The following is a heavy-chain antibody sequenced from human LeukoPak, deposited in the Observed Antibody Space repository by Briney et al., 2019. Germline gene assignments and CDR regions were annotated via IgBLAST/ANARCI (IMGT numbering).Heavy chain of an antibody. V-gene: IGHV3-23*01. Sequence: NPGGSLRLSCAASGFTFNNYAMGWVRQPPGKGLEWLSAIDDGGDATKYADSVKGRFTISRDNSKNTLYLQMNSLRAEDTAVYYCARGGERGYSGYDYWVYWGQGTLVTVSS. CDR2: IDDGGDAT. J-gene: IGHJ4*02. D-gene: IGHD5-12*01. CDR3: ARGGERGYSGYDYWVY. CDR1: GFTFNNYA.